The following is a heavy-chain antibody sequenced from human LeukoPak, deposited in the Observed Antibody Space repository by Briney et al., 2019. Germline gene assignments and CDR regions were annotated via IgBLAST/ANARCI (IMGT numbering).Heavy chain of an antibody. CDR3: ARRHSVSRYGFYVGIDY. J-gene: IGHJ4*02. V-gene: IGHV4-34*01. D-gene: IGHD5-18*01. CDR1: GGSFSGYY. CDR2: INHSGST. Sequence: SETLSLTCAVYGGSFSGYYWSWIRQPPGKGLEWIGEINHSGSTNYNPSLKSRVTISVDTSENQFSLKLSSVTAADTAVYYCARRHSVSRYGFYVGIDYWGQGTLVTVSS.